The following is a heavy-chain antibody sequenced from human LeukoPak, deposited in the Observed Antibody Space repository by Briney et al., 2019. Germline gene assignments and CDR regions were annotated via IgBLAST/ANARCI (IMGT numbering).Heavy chain of an antibody. V-gene: IGHV1-2*02. Sequence: ASVKVSCKASGYTFTAYYIHWVRQAPGQGLEWMGWINPYSGGTNYAQKFQGRVTMTRDTSINTAYMELSSLRFDDTAVYYCARGATAGRFSLRPTGAYYMDVWGKGTTVTVSS. CDR3: ARGATAGRFSLRPTGAYYMDV. CDR1: GYTFTAYY. J-gene: IGHJ6*03. CDR2: INPYSGGT. D-gene: IGHD6-13*01.